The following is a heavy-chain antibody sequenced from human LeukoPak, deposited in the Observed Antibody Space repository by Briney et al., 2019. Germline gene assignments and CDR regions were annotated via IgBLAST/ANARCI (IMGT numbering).Heavy chain of an antibody. V-gene: IGHV1-69*05. Sequence: ASVKVSCKASGGTFSSYAISWVRQAPGQGLEWMGGIIPIFGTANYAQKFQGRVTITTDESTSTAYMELSSLRSEDTAVYYCARPPGLALNWYFDLWGRGTLVTVSS. CDR1: GGTFSSYA. CDR3: ARPPGLALNWYFDL. J-gene: IGHJ2*01. CDR2: IIPIFGTA. D-gene: IGHD2-15*01.